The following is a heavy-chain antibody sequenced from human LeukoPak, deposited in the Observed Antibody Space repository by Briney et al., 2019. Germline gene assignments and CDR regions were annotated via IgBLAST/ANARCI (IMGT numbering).Heavy chain of an antibody. CDR1: GGSISSYY. CDR2: IYYSGST. V-gene: IGHV4-59*01. CDR3: ARVATTVTLFDY. D-gene: IGHD4-17*01. J-gene: IGHJ4*02. Sequence: SETLSLTCTVSGGSISSYYWSWIRQPPGKGLEWIGYIYYSGSTNYNPSLKSRVTISVDTSKNQFSLKLNSVTAADTAVYYCARVATTVTLFDYWGQGTLVTVSS.